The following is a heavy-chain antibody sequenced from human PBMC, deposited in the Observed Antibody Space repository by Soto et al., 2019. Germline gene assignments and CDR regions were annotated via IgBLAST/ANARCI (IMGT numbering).Heavy chain of an antibody. D-gene: IGHD1-26*01. V-gene: IGHV5-51*01. CDR2: IYPGDPDT. J-gene: IGHJ6*02. Sequence: GESLKISCKGSGYSFSSYWIGWVRQMPGKGLEWMGIIYPGDPDTRYSPSFQGQVTISADKSISTAYLQWSSLKASDTAMYYCARHIVSNYYYYYGMDVWGQGTTVTVSS. CDR1: GYSFSSYW. CDR3: ARHIVSNYYYYYGMDV.